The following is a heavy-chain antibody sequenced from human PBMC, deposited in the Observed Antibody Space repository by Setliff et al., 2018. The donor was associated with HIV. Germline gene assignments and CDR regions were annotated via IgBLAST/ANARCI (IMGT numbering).Heavy chain of an antibody. D-gene: IGHD1-26*01. CDR3: ARDEAIEGALTYFDL. J-gene: IGHJ2*01. V-gene: IGHV3-11*04. Sequence: LSLTCTVSGASISSYYWSWIRQPPGKGLEWISYISSSGSSIYYGDSVKGRFAISRDNAKNSLYLQLNSLRAEDTAVYYCARDEAIEGALTYFDLWGRGTLVTVSS. CDR2: ISSSGSSI. CDR1: GASISSYY.